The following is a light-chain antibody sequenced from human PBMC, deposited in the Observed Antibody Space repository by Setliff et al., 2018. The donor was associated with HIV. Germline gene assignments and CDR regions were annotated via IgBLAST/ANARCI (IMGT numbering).Light chain of an antibody. CDR1: ISDVGGFNY. Sequence: QSVLTQPASVSGSPRQSITISCTGTISDVGGFNYVSWYQQHPGKAPKLMIYEVSNRPSWISNRFSGSKSANTASLTISGLQAEDEADYYCSSYTSSSTPYVFGTGTKVTVL. V-gene: IGLV2-14*01. CDR2: EVS. J-gene: IGLJ1*01. CDR3: SSYTSSSTPYV.